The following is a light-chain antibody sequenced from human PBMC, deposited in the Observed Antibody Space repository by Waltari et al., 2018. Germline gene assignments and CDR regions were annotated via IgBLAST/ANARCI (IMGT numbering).Light chain of an antibody. CDR2: DVS. V-gene: IGLV2-11*01. Sequence: QSALTQPRSVSGSPGQSVTISCTGTSSDVGGYNYVAWYQQHPGKAPKLMIYDVSKRPSGVPDRFSGSQSGDTASLTISGLQAEDEADYYCCSYAGSYTWVFGGGATLTVL. J-gene: IGLJ3*02. CDR1: SSDVGGYNY. CDR3: CSYAGSYTWV.